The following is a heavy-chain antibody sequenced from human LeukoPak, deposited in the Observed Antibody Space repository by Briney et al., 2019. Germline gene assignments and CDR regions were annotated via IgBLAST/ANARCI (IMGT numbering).Heavy chain of an antibody. CDR2: IYTSGST. Sequence: NPSETLTLTCTVSGGTISSYYWSWIRQPPGKGLEWIGYIYTSGSTNYNPSLKSRVTIAVDTSKIQFSLKLSSVTAADTAVYYCARLPDRRCAIDPWGQGTLVTVSS. V-gene: IGHV4-4*09. D-gene: IGHD1-14*01. CDR1: GGTISSYY. J-gene: IGHJ5*02. CDR3: ARLPDRRCAIDP.